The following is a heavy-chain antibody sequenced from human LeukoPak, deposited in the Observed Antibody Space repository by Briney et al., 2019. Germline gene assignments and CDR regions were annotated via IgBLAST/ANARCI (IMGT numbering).Heavy chain of an antibody. CDR3: ARASYYYDSSGYLMIDP. D-gene: IGHD3-22*01. J-gene: IGHJ5*02. Sequence: PSETLSLTCTVSGGSISTSNYYWGWIRQPPGKGLEWIGYIYYSGSTNYNPSFKSRVTISADTSKNQFALKLSSVTAADTAVYYCARASYYYDSSGYLMIDPWGQGTLVTVSS. CDR2: IYYSGST. CDR1: GGSISTSNYY. V-gene: IGHV4-61*05.